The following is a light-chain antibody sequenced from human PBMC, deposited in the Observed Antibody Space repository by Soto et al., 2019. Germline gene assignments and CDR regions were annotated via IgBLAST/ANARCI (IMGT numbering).Light chain of an antibody. Sequence: EIVLTQSPATLSLSPGERATLSCRASQSVSSYLAWYQQKPGQAPRLLIYDASNRATGIPARFSGSGSGTDVTLTISSLEPEDFAGYYCQQRSNWRTFGQGTKLEIK. CDR1: QSVSSY. CDR3: QQRSNWRT. J-gene: IGKJ2*01. V-gene: IGKV3-11*01. CDR2: DAS.